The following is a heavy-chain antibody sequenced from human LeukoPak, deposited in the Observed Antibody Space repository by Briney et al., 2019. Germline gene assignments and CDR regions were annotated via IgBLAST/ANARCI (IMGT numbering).Heavy chain of an antibody. CDR2: ISYDGSNK. Sequence: GRSLRLSCAAPGFTFSSYGMHWVRQAPGKGLEWVAVISYDGSNKYYADSVKGRFTISRDNSKNTLYLQMNSLRAEDTAVYYCAKDREWLGVLGYWGQGTLVTVSS. CDR3: AKDREWLGVLGY. CDR1: GFTFSSYG. J-gene: IGHJ4*02. V-gene: IGHV3-30*18. D-gene: IGHD3-3*01.